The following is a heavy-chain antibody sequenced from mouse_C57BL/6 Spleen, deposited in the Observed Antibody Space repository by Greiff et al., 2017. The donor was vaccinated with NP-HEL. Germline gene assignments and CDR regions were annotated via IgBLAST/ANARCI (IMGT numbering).Heavy chain of an antibody. D-gene: IGHD4-1*01. J-gene: IGHJ3*01. Sequence: QVQLQQPGAELVRPGTSVKLSCKASGYTFTSYWMHWVKQRPGQGLEWIGVIDPSDSYTNYNQKFKGKATLTVDTSSSTAYMQLSSLTSEDSAVYYCEKLGLGWFAYWGQGTLVTVSA. V-gene: IGHV1-59*01. CDR3: EKLGLGWFAY. CDR2: IDPSDSYT. CDR1: GYTFTSYW.